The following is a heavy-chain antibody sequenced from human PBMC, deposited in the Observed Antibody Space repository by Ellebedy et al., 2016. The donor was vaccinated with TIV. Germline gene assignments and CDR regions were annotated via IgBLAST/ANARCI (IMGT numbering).Heavy chain of an antibody. D-gene: IGHD2-2*01. Sequence: AASVTVSCKASGYTFTGYYMHWVRQAPGQGLEWMGWINPNSGGTKYAQKFQGGVTMTRDTSISTAYMELSRLRSDDTAVYYCAIIPAASSYFDYWGQGTLVTVSS. CDR2: INPNSGGT. CDR3: AIIPAASSYFDY. V-gene: IGHV1-2*02. CDR1: GYTFTGYY. J-gene: IGHJ4*02.